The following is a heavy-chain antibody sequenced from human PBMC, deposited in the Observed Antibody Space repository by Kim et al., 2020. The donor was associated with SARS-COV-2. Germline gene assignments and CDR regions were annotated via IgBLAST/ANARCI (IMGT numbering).Heavy chain of an antibody. CDR3: ARHVLTRAQGY. CDR2: IYYSGST. D-gene: IGHD3-10*01. V-gene: IGHV4-39*01. CDR1: GGSISSSSYY. J-gene: IGHJ4*02. Sequence: SETLSLTCTVSGGSISSSSYYWGWIRQPPGKGLEWIGSIYYSGSTYYNPSLKSRVTISVDTSKNQFSLKLSSVTAADTAVYYCARHVLTRAQGYWGQGTLVTVSS.